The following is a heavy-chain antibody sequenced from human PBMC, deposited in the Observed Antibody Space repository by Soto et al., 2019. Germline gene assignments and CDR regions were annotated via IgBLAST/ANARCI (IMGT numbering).Heavy chain of an antibody. CDR1: GGTFSSYA. D-gene: IGHD3-10*01. Sequence: SVKVSCKASGGTFSSYAISWVRQAPGQGLEWMGGIIPIFGTANYAQKFQGRVTITADESTSTAYMELSSLRSEDTAVYYCARVFRAGSITLDLLGAFDIWGQGTMVTVSS. CDR2: IIPIFGTA. CDR3: ARVFRAGSITLDLLGAFDI. V-gene: IGHV1-69*13. J-gene: IGHJ3*02.